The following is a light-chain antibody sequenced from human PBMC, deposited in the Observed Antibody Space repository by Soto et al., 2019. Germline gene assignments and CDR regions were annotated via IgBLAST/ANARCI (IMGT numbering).Light chain of an antibody. CDR1: QSVAGN. J-gene: IGKJ4*01. Sequence: EIVMTQSPATLSVSPGETATLSCRASQSVAGNLAWYQQKPGQPPRLLIYGVSTRATGVPARFSGSGSETDFSLTISSLQIEDFAVFYCQQSNNWPPLTFGGGTKVEIK. V-gene: IGKV3-15*01. CDR2: GVS. CDR3: QQSNNWPPLT.